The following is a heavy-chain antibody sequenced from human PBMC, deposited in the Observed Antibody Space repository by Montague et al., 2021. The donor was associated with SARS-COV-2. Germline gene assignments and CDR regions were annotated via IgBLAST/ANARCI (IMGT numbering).Heavy chain of an antibody. CDR2: IYYSGST. V-gene: IGHV4-31*03. Sequence: TLSLTCTVSGGSISSGGYYWSWIRQHPGKGLEWIGYIYYSGSTYYNPSLKSRVTISVDTSKNQFSLKLSSVTAADTAVYYCARYCMVASGASFAVDYWGQGTLVTVSS. CDR3: ARYCMVASGASFAVDY. D-gene: IGHD5-12*01. CDR1: GGSISSGGYY. J-gene: IGHJ4*03.